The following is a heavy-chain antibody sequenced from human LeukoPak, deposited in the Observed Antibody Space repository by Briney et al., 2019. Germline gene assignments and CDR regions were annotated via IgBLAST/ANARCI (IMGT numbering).Heavy chain of an antibody. V-gene: IGHV3-33*01. D-gene: IGHD3/OR15-3a*01. CDR3: ARDEDTSSHFGRLS. CDR1: GFTFGRYG. Sequence: GGSLRLSCATSGFTFGRYGFHWVRQAPGKGLEWVALIWSDGTIKDYADSVKGRFTISRDNSKKTVDLLMNSLRAEDTALHYCARDEDTSSHFGRLSWGQGTLVTVSS. J-gene: IGHJ5*02. CDR2: IWSDGTIK.